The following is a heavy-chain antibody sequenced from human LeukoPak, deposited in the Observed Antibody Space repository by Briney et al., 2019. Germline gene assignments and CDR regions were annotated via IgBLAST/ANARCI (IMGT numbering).Heavy chain of an antibody. J-gene: IGHJ4*02. Sequence: GGSLQISCKGSGYSFSSYWINWVRQLPGKGLEWMGRIDPSDSYTNYNPSFQGHVTISADKSISTAYLQWSSLKASDTAIYYCARHTISDYWGQGTQVTVSS. D-gene: IGHD3-10*01. CDR3: ARHTISDY. V-gene: IGHV5-10-1*01. CDR2: IDPSDSYT. CDR1: GYSFSSYW.